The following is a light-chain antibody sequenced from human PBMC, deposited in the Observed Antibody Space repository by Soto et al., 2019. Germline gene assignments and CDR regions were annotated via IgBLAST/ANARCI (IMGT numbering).Light chain of an antibody. CDR2: KSS. CDR3: QQYNSYWYT. Sequence: DIQMTQSPSTLSASVGDRVTITCRASQSISSALAWYQQKPGKAPKLLIYKSSSLESGVPSRFSGSGSGTEFTLTISSLQPDDFATYYCQQYNSYWYTFGQGTNVDIK. CDR1: QSISSA. J-gene: IGKJ2*01. V-gene: IGKV1-5*03.